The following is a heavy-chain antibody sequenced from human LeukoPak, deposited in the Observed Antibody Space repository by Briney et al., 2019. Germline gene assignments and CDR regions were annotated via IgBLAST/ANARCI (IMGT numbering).Heavy chain of an antibody. CDR1: GGSISSGSHY. CDR3: ARDGRLEGCGGDCYPDY. J-gene: IGHJ4*02. CDR2: IYTSGST. D-gene: IGHD2-21*01. V-gene: IGHV4-61*02. Sequence: SQTLSLTCTVSGGSISSGSHYWSWIRQPAGKGLEWIGRIYTSGSTNYNPSLESRVTRSVDTARNQFSLKLSSVTAADTAVYYCARDGRLEGCGGDCYPDYWGQGTLVTVSS.